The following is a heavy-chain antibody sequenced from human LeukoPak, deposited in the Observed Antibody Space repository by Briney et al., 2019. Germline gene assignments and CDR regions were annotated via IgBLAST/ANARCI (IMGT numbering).Heavy chain of an antibody. Sequence: ASVKVSCKASGYTFTSYYMHWVRQAPGQGLEWMGIINPSGGSTSYAQKFQGRVTMTRDTSTSTVYMELSSLRSEDTAVYYCARVGSGEQLVRYYYYMDVWGKGTTVTVSS. CDR1: GYTFTSYY. J-gene: IGHJ6*03. V-gene: IGHV1-46*01. CDR2: INPSGGST. CDR3: ARVGSGEQLVRYYYYMDV. D-gene: IGHD6-6*01.